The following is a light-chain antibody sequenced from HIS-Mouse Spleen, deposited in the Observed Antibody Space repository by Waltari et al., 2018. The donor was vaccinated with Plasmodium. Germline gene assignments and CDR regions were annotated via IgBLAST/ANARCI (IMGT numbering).Light chain of an antibody. J-gene: IGLJ3*02. CDR3: YSTDSSGNHRV. CDR2: EDS. Sequence: SYELTQPPSVSVSPGQTARITCSGDALPKNYAYWYQQKSGQAPVLVIYEDSKRPSGFPEGFSGSSSGTMATLTISGAQVEDEADYYCYSTDSSGNHRVFGGGTKLTVL. CDR1: ALPKNY. V-gene: IGLV3-10*01.